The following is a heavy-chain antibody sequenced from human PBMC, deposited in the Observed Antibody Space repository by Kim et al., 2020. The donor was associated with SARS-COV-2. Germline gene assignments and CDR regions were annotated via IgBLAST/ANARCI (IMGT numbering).Heavy chain of an antibody. V-gene: IGHV3-53*01. CDR2: IYGADNT. CDR3: ARGVVGVIPIDY. D-gene: IGHD3-10*01. Sequence: GGSLRLSCAASGFSVSSNYMSWVRQAPGKGLEWVSLIYGADNTYIADSLKGRFTISRDNSKNTLFLQMNSLRAEDTALYYCARGVVGVIPIDYWGQGTLVTVSS. J-gene: IGHJ4*02. CDR1: GFSVSSNY.